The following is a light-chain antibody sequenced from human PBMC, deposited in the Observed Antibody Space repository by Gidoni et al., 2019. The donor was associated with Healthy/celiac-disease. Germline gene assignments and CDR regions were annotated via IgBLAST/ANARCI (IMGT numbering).Light chain of an antibody. CDR1: QSVSSN. Sequence: EIVMTQSPATLSVSPGERATRSCRASQSVSSNLAWYQQKPGQAPRLLIYGAPTRATGIPARVSGSGSGTEFTLTISSLQSEDFAVYYCQQGRTFGPGTKVEIK. V-gene: IGKV3-15*01. J-gene: IGKJ3*01. CDR3: QQGRT. CDR2: GAP.